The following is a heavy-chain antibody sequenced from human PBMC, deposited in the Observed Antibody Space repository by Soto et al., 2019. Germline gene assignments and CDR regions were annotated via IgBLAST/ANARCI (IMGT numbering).Heavy chain of an antibody. CDR3: AKSTWDDLPPSF. J-gene: IGHJ4*02. D-gene: IGHD1-26*01. CDR1: GFTFSSYA. CDR2: ISGSGGAT. Sequence: GGSLRLSCAASGFTFSSYAMSCVRQAPGKGLEWVSVISGSGGATYYADSVKGRFTISRDNSKNTLYLQMNSVRAEDTAVYYCAKSTWDDLPPSFWGQGTPVTVSS. V-gene: IGHV3-23*01.